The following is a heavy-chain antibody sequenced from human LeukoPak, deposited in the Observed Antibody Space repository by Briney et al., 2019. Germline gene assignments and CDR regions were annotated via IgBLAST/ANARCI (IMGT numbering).Heavy chain of an antibody. CDR2: VYHSGRT. V-gene: IGHV4-38-2*02. J-gene: IGHJ4*02. CDR3: ARSKDQKLDF. CDR1: GYSISSGSN. Sequence: SETLSLTCTVSGYSISSGSNWGWIRQPPGKGLEWIGSVYHSGRTYYNPSLKSRVTISVDTSKNQFSLSLTSVTAADTAVYYCARSKDQKLDFWGQGTLVTASS.